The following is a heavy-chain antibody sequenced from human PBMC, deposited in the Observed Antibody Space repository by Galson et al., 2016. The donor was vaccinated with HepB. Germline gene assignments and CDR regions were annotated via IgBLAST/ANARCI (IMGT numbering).Heavy chain of an antibody. CDR2: INAGNGNT. J-gene: IGHJ1*01. V-gene: IGHV1-3*01. D-gene: IGHD2-21*02. CDR1: GYMFTSYA. Sequence: SVKVSCKASGYMFTSYAMHWVRQAPGQRLEWMGWINAGNGNTKYSQKFQGRVTITRDTSASTAYMELSSLRSEDTAVYYCASTAPYCGGDCYAPASWGQGTLGTVSS. CDR3: ASTAPYCGGDCYAPAS.